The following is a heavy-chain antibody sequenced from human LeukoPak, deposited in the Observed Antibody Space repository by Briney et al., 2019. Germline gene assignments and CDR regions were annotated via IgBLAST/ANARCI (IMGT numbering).Heavy chain of an antibody. J-gene: IGHJ4*02. CDR3: ARRGGSGSYIDY. D-gene: IGHD3-10*01. V-gene: IGHV5-51*01. CDR2: IYPGDSDT. CDR1: GYRFISYW. Sequence: GESLKISCKGSGYRFISYWIAWVRQIPGKGLEWMGIIYPGDSDTKYSPSFQGQVTISADRSTSIAYLQWSSLKASDTAMYYCARRGGSGSYIDYWGQGTLVTVSS.